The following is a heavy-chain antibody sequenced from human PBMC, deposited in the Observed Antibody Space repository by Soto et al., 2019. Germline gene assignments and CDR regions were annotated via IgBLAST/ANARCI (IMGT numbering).Heavy chain of an antibody. CDR3: ARGRGQWLVKGRYYFDY. J-gene: IGHJ4*02. CDR1: GGSISSYY. V-gene: IGHV4-59*01. CDR2: IYYSGST. Sequence: QVQLQESGPGLVKPSETLSLTCTVSGGSISSYYWSWIRQPPGKGLEWIGYIYYSGSTNYNPSLKSRVTISVDTSKNQFSLKLSSVTAADTAVYYCARGRGQWLVKGRYYFDYWGQGTLVTVSS. D-gene: IGHD6-19*01.